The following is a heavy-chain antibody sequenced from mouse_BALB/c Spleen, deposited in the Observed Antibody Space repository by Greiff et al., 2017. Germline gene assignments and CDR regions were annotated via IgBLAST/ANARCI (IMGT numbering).Heavy chain of an antibody. CDR2: ISYSGST. Sequence: EVQLVESGPGLVKPSQSLSLTCTVTGCSITSDYAWNWIRQFPGNKLEWMGYISYSGSTSYNPSLKSRISITRDTSKNQFFLQLNSVTTEDTATYYCARRDFAYAMDYWGQGTSVTVSS. V-gene: IGHV3-2*02. J-gene: IGHJ4*01. CDR3: ARRDFAYAMDY. CDR1: GCSITSDYA.